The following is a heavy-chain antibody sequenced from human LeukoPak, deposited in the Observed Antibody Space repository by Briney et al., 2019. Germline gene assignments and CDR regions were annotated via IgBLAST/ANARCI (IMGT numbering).Heavy chain of an antibody. D-gene: IGHD3-3*01. CDR2: ISYDGSNK. CDR3: AKDSRITIFGVVTRPFDY. CDR1: GFTFSSYA. Sequence: GGSLRLSCAASGFTFSSYAMHWVRQAPGKGLEWVAVISYDGSNKYYADSVKGRFTISRDNSKNTLYLQMNSLRAEDTAVYYCAKDSRITIFGVVTRPFDYWGQGTLVTVSS. J-gene: IGHJ4*02. V-gene: IGHV3-30-3*01.